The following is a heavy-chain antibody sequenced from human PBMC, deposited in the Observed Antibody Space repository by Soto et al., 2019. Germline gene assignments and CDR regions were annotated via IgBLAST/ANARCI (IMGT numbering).Heavy chain of an antibody. D-gene: IGHD3-22*01. J-gene: IGHJ4*02. CDR1: GFTFSSYG. CDR2: ISYDGSIK. CDR3: AKESVVVSTDY. V-gene: IGHV3-30*18. Sequence: QVQLVESGGGVVQPGRSLRLSCAASGFTFSSYGMHWVRQAPGKGLEWVAVISYDGSIKYYADSVKGRFTISRDNSKNTLYLQMNSLRAEDTAVYYCAKESVVVSTDYWGQGTLVTVSS.